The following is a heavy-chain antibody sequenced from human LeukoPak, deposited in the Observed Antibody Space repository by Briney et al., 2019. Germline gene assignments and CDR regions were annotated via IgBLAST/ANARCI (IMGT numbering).Heavy chain of an antibody. CDR3: ARGAFYDSSGGGAFDI. Sequence: SVKVSCKASGGTFSSYAISWVRKAPGQGLEWMGGIIPIFGTANYAQKFQGRVTITTDESTSTAYMELSSLRSEDTAVYYCARGAFYDSSGGGAFDIWGQGTMVTVST. V-gene: IGHV1-69*05. CDR1: GGTFSSYA. J-gene: IGHJ3*02. CDR2: IIPIFGTA. D-gene: IGHD3-22*01.